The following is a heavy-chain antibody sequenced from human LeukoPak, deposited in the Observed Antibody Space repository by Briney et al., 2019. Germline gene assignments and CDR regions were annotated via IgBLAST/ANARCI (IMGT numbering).Heavy chain of an antibody. CDR3: ARGQRVEMATIQP. CDR2: MNPNSGNT. J-gene: IGHJ5*02. D-gene: IGHD5-24*01. CDR1: GYTFTSYD. Sequence: ASVKVSCKASGYTFTSYDINWVRQATGQGLEWMGWMNPNSGNTGYAQKFQGRVTMTRNTSISTAYMELSSLRSEDTAVYYWARGQRVEMATIQPWGQGTLVTVSS. V-gene: IGHV1-8*01.